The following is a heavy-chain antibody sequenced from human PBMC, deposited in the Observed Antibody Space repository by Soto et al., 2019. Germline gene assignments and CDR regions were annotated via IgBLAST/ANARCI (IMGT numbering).Heavy chain of an antibody. CDR3: ARDHYYGSGTYPPNDY. D-gene: IGHD3-10*01. CDR2: IDWSGTYI. CDR1: GFTFSTYS. V-gene: IGHV3-21*01. Sequence: GALRLSCAASGFTFSTYSMNWVRQAPGKGLEWVSSIDWSGTYIFYADSVKGRFTISRDNAKNSLFLQMNSLRAEDTAVYYCARDHYYGSGTYPPNDYWGQGTLVTVSS. J-gene: IGHJ4*02.